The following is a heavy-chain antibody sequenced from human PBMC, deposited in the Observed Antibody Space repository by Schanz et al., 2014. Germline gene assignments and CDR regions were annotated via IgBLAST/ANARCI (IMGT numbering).Heavy chain of an antibody. Sequence: EGQLAESGGGLVQPGGSLRLSCAVSGFTVSSNHMSWVRQAPGKGQEWVTVIYSGIGAYYAGSVKGRFTNSRDNAKNSLYLQMNSLRAEATAVYYCEKGLYYDNTGGGFDYWGQGTLVTVSS. CDR2: IYSGIGA. CDR1: GFTVSSNH. CDR3: EKGLYYDNTGGGFDY. J-gene: IGHJ4*02. V-gene: IGHV3-66*01. D-gene: IGHD3-16*01.